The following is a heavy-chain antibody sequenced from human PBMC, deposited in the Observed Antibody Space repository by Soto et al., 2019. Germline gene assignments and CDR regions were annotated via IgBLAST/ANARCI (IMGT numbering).Heavy chain of an antibody. CDR3: AGDDYYDSSGYYQPRFGY. D-gene: IGHD3-22*01. Sequence: SVKVSCKASGGTFSSYAISWVRQAPGQGLEWMGGIIPIFGTANYAQKFQGRVTITADESTSTAYMELSSLRSEDTAVYYCAGDDYYDSSGYYQPRFGYWGQGTLVTVSS. J-gene: IGHJ4*02. CDR2: IIPIFGTA. CDR1: GGTFSSYA. V-gene: IGHV1-69*13.